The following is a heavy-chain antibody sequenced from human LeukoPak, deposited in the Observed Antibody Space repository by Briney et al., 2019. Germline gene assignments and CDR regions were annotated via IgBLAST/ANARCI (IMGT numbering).Heavy chain of an antibody. Sequence: GASVTVSCKASGYTFTSYAMNWVRQAPGQGLEWMGMIYPRDGSTSYAQKFQGRVTVTRDTSTSTVHMELSGLRSEDTAVYYCARDQEGFDYWGQGTLVTVSS. V-gene: IGHV1-46*01. CDR1: GYTFTSYA. J-gene: IGHJ4*02. CDR2: IYPRDGST. CDR3: ARDQEGFDY.